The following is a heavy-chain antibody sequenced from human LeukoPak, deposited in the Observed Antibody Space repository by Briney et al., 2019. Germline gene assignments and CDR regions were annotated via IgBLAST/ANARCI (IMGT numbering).Heavy chain of an antibody. CDR1: GFIVSSNY. D-gene: IGHD1-26*01. J-gene: IGHJ4*02. CDR3: ARDHTGNYYFDY. V-gene: IGHV3-66*01. Sequence: PGGSLRLSCAASGFIVSSNYMSWVRQAPGKGLEWVSVIYSGGSTYYADSVKGRFTISRDNSKNTLYLQMNSLRAEDTAVYYCARDHTGNYYFDYWGQGTLVTVSS. CDR2: IYSGGST.